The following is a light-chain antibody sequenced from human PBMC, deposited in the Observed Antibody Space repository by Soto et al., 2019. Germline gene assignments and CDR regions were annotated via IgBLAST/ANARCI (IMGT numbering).Light chain of an antibody. CDR2: GAS. CDR3: QQSDSTPWT. V-gene: IGKV1-39*01. Sequence: DIQMTQSPSSLSASVGDRVTITCRASQSISTYLNWYQQKPGKAPKLLIYGASSLQSGVPSRFTGSGSGTDFTLTISSLQPADFATYHCQQSDSTPWTFGQGTKVEIK. CDR1: QSISTY. J-gene: IGKJ1*01.